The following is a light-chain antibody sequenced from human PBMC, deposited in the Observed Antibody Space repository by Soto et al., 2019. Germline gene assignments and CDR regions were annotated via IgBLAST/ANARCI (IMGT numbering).Light chain of an antibody. CDR3: QQYNSYSYLT. V-gene: IGKV1-5*01. CDR2: DAS. J-gene: IGKJ4*01. Sequence: DIQMTQSPSTLSASVGDRVTITCRASQSISSWLAWYQQKPGKAPKLLIYDASSLESGVPSRFSGSGSGTEFTLTISRLQPDDFATYYCQQYNSYSYLTFGGGTQVEIK. CDR1: QSISSW.